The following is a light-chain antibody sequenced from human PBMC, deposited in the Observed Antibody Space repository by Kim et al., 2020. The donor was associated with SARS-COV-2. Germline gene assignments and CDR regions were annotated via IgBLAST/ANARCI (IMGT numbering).Light chain of an antibody. CDR2: DAS. J-gene: IGKJ4*01. CDR3: QQRSNWPPLT. V-gene: IGKV3-11*01. CDR1: QSINSY. Sequence: SPGERATLSCRASQSINSYLAWYQQKPGQAPRLLIYDASNRATGIPARFSGSGSGTDFTLTISSLEDEDFAVYYCQQRSNWPPLTFGGGTKVDI.